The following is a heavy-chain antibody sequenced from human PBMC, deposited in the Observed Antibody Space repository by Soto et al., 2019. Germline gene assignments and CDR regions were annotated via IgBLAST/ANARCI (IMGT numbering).Heavy chain of an antibody. D-gene: IGHD3-22*01. CDR2: ISYMGTT. Sequence: ETLSLTCTVSVCSINNYYCSWILQAPGNGLQYICYISYMGTTNYNPYLKSRVTISVDTSKNQFSLKLTSVTAADTALYYCTKSGGGYVNSGYYGGDYEYWGRRNIVNVSS. CDR1: VCSINNYY. CDR3: TKSGGGYVNSGYYGGDYEY. J-gene: IGHJ4*02. V-gene: IGHV4-59*01.